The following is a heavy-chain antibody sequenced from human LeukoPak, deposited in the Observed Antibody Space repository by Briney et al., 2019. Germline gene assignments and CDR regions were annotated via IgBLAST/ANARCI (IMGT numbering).Heavy chain of an antibody. CDR3: ATGAAIRSYYYGMDV. J-gene: IGHJ6*02. CDR2: IIPIFGTA. Sequence: ASVNVSCKASGGTFSSYAISWVRQAPGQGLEWMGGIIPIFGTANYAQKFQGRVTITADESTSTAYMELSSLRSEDTAVYYCATGAAIRSYYYGMDVWGQGTTVTVSS. D-gene: IGHD2-21*01. CDR1: GGTFSSYA. V-gene: IGHV1-69*13.